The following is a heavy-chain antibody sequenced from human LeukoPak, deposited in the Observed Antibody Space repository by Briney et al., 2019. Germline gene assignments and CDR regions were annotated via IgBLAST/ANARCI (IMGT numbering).Heavy chain of an antibody. V-gene: IGHV4-39*07. J-gene: IGHJ4*02. CDR3: ARELYGSGSYYQDY. CDR1: GGSISSSSYY. Sequence: SETLSLTCTVSGGSISSSSYYWGWIRQPPGKGLEWIGSIYYSGSTYYNPSLKSRVTISVDTSKNQFSLKLSSVTAADTAVYYCARELYGSGSYYQDYWGQGTLVTVSS. CDR2: IYYSGST. D-gene: IGHD3-10*01.